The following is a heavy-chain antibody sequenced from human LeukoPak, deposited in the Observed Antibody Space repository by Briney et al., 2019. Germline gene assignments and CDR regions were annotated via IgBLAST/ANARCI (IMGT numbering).Heavy chain of an antibody. CDR3: ARDWRRTGYSYWYFDL. Sequence: GGSLRPSCAASGFTFSSYAMSWVRQAPGKGLEWVSAISGSGGSTYYADSVKGRFTISRDNSKNTLYLQMNSLRAEDTAVYYCARDWRRTGYSYWYFDLWGRGTLVTVSS. CDR2: ISGSGGST. J-gene: IGHJ2*01. V-gene: IGHV3-23*01. D-gene: IGHD3/OR15-3a*01. CDR1: GFTFSSYA.